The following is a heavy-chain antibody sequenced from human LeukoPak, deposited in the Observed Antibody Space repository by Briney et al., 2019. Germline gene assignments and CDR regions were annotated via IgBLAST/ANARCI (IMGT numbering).Heavy chain of an antibody. CDR3: ASHYYDSSGYTNWFDP. CDR1: GGSISSYY. CDR2: IYYSGST. V-gene: IGHV4-59*01. Sequence: SETLSLTCTVSGGSISSYYWSWIRRPPGKGLEWIGYIYYSGSTNYNPSLKSRVTISVDTSKNQFSLKLSSVTAADTAVYYCASHYYDSSGYTNWFDPWGQGTLVTVSS. D-gene: IGHD3-22*01. J-gene: IGHJ5*02.